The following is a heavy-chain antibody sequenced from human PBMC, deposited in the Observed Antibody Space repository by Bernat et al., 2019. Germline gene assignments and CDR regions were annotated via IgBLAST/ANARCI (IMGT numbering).Heavy chain of an antibody. CDR3: ARDANRLGRFDY. V-gene: IGHV3-21*02. Sequence: EVQLVESGGGLVKPGGSLRLSCAASGFTFSSYSMNWVRQAPGKGLEWVSSISSSSTYIYYTDSVKGRFTITRDNAKNSLYLQVNSLRAEDTAVYYCARDANRLGRFDYWGQGTLVTVSS. CDR1: GFTFSSYS. D-gene: IGHD6-19*01. CDR2: ISSSSTYI. J-gene: IGHJ4*02.